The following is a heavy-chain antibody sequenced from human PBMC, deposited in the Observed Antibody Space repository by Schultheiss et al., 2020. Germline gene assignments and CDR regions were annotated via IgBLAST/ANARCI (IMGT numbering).Heavy chain of an antibody. CDR1: GGSISSYY. Sequence: SETLSLTCTVSGGSISSYYWSWIRQHPGKGLEWIGYIYYSGSTYYNPSLKSRVTISVDTSKNQFSLKLSSVTAADTAVYYCARATGPASYYYYMDVWGKGTTVTVSS. CDR3: ARATGPASYYYYMDV. V-gene: IGHV4-59*06. CDR2: IYYSGST. J-gene: IGHJ6*03. D-gene: IGHD1-1*01.